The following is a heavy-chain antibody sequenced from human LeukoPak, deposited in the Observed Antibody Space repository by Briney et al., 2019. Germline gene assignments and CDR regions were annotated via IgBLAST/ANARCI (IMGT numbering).Heavy chain of an antibody. CDR2: ISYDGSNK. D-gene: IGHD1-1*01. V-gene: IGHV3-30*04. CDR3: AKDGVRIGTSSVDY. Sequence: PGGSLRLSCAASGFTFSSYAMHWVRQAPGKGLEWVAVISYDGSNKYYADSVRGRFTISRDNSKNTLYLQMNSLRAEDTAVYYCAKDGVRIGTSSVDYWGQGTLVTVSS. CDR1: GFTFSSYA. J-gene: IGHJ4*02.